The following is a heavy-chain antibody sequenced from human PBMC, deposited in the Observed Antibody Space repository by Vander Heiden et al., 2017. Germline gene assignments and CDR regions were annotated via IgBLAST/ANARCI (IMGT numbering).Heavy chain of an antibody. J-gene: IGHJ5*02. D-gene: IGHD2-2*01. CDR2: IYYSGST. Sequence: QVQLQESGPGLVKPSQTLSLTCPVSGGSISSGGYYWSWIRQHPGKGLEWIGYIYYSGSTYYNPSLKSRVTISVDTSKNQFSLKLSSVTAADTAVYYCAREYIVVVPAAQNWFDPWGQGTLVTVSS. CDR1: GGSISSGGYY. V-gene: IGHV4-31*03. CDR3: AREYIVVVPAAQNWFDP.